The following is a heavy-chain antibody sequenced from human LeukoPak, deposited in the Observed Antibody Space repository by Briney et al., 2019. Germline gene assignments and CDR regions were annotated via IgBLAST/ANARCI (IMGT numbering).Heavy chain of an antibody. Sequence: ASVQVSCKASGYTFTGYYMHWVRQAPGQGLEWMGWINRDSGGTNYAQKFQGRVTMTRDTSISTAYMELSRLRSDDTAIYYCARGTYDYDSSGIYNFDYWGQGTLVTVSS. V-gene: IGHV1-2*02. CDR2: INRDSGGT. D-gene: IGHD3-22*01. CDR1: GYTFTGYY. J-gene: IGHJ4*02. CDR3: ARGTYDYDSSGIYNFDY.